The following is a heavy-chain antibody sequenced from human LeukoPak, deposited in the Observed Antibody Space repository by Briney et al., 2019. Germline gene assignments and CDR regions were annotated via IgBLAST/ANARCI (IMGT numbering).Heavy chain of an antibody. Sequence: PGGSLRLSCAASGFTFSSYAMSWVRQAPGRGLEWVSAISGSGGSTYYADSVKGRFTISRDNSKNTLYLQMNSVRAEDTAVYYCAKDFGVDIVATIFNYWGQGTLVTVSS. D-gene: IGHD5-12*01. CDR1: GFTFSSYA. V-gene: IGHV3-23*01. CDR3: AKDFGVDIVATIFNY. CDR2: ISGSGGST. J-gene: IGHJ4*02.